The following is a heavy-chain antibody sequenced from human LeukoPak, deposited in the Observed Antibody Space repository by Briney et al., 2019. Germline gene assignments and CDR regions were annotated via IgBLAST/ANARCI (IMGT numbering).Heavy chain of an antibody. CDR1: GYTFTGYY. Sequence: GASVKVSCKASGYTFTGYYMHWVRQAPGQGLEWMGRINPNSGGTNYAQKFQGRVTMTRETSISTAYMELSTLRSDDTAVYYCAREDLNTILGAFDIWGQGTMVTVSS. D-gene: IGHD2/OR15-2a*01. CDR3: AREDLNTILGAFDI. V-gene: IGHV1-2*06. CDR2: INPNSGGT. J-gene: IGHJ3*02.